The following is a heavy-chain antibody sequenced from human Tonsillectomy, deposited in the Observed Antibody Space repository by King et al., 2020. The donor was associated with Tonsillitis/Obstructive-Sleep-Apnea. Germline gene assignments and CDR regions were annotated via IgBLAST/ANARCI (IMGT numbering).Heavy chain of an antibody. CDR3: ARGPPRAPYLYYFDD. V-gene: IGHV4-59*01. CDR1: GGSISSYY. D-gene: IGHD2/OR15-2a*01. CDR2: IYYSGST. J-gene: IGHJ4*02. Sequence: QLQESGPGLVKPSETLSLTCTVSGGSISSYYWSWIRQPPGKGLEWIGYIYYSGSTNYNPSLKSRVTISVDTSKNQFSLKLSSVTAADTAVYYCARGPPRAPYLYYFDDWGQGTLVTVSS.